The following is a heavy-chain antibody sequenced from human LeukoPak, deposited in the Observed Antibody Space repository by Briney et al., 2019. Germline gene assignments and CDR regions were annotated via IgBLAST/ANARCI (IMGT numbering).Heavy chain of an antibody. Sequence: ASVKLSCKASGYTFSSYFMHWVRQAPGQGLEWMGIINPSGGSTSYAQKFQGRVTMTRDTSTSTVYMELSSLRSEDTAVYYCAREEYSSSSVDYWGQGTLVPVSS. D-gene: IGHD6-6*01. CDR3: AREEYSSSSVDY. J-gene: IGHJ4*02. CDR2: INPSGGST. CDR1: GYTFSSYF. V-gene: IGHV1-46*01.